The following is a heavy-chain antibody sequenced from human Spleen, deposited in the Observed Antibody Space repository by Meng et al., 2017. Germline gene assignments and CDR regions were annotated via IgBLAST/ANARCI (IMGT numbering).Heavy chain of an antibody. CDR2: IHSEGSST. Sequence: ETLSLTCAASGFTFSNYWMHWVRQAPGKGLVWVSRIHSEGSSTRYADSVKGRFTISRDNAKNTLYLQMNSLRAEDTGVYYCAREGAATADYWGQGTLVTVSS. CDR3: AREGAATADY. CDR1: GFTFSNYW. D-gene: IGHD6-13*01. J-gene: IGHJ4*02. V-gene: IGHV3-74*01.